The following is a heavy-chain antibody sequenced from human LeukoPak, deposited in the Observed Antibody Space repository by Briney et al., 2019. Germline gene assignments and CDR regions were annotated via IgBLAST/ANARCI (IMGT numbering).Heavy chain of an antibody. Sequence: GGSLRLSCAAPGFTFDDYGMSWVRQAPGKGLEWVSGINWNGGSTGYADSVKGRFTISRDNAKNSLYLQMNSLRAEDTALYYCARSTVTTGYYYYYMDVWGKGTTVTVSS. CDR2: INWNGGST. CDR3: ARSTVTTGYYYYYMDV. V-gene: IGHV3-20*04. D-gene: IGHD4-11*01. CDR1: GFTFDDYG. J-gene: IGHJ6*03.